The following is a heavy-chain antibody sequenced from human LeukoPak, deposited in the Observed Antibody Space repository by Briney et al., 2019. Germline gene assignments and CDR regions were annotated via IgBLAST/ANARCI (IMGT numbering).Heavy chain of an antibody. V-gene: IGHV3-11*01. Sequence: GGSLRLSCAVSGFTFSDYYMSWIRQAPGKGLEWVSYISSSGSTIYYADSVKGRFTISRDNAKNSLYLQMNSLRAEDTAVYYCARAGQSDFWSGYYEYYFDYWGQGTLVTVSS. CDR2: ISSSGSTI. D-gene: IGHD3-3*01. CDR1: GFTFSDYY. J-gene: IGHJ4*02. CDR3: ARAGQSDFWSGYYEYYFDY.